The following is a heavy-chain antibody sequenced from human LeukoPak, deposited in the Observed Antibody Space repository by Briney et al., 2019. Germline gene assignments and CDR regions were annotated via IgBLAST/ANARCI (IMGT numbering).Heavy chain of an antibody. V-gene: IGHV4-4*07. D-gene: IGHD2-8*01. Sequence: PSETLSLTCTVSGGSISYYYWSWTRQPAGKGLEWIGRIYTSGRSNHNPSLNSRVTMSVDTSRNEFSLKLGSVAAADTALYYCARHSYAGSQYFFDYWGQGTLVTVSS. CDR3: ARHSYAGSQYFFDY. CDR1: GGSISYYY. CDR2: IYTSGRS. J-gene: IGHJ4*02.